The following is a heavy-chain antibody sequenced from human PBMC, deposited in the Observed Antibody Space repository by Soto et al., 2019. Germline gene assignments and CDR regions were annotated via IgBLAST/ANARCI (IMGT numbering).Heavy chain of an antibody. D-gene: IGHD5-18*01. V-gene: IGHV3-33*01. CDR3: ASGYDYYYYGMDV. Sequence: QVQLVESGGGVVQPGRSLRLSCAASGFTFSSYGMHWVRQAPGKGLEWVAVIWYDGSNKYYADSVKGRFTISRDNSKNTLYLPMNSLRAEDTAVSYCASGYDYYYYGMDVWGQGTTVTVSS. CDR1: GFTFSSYG. CDR2: IWYDGSNK. J-gene: IGHJ6*02.